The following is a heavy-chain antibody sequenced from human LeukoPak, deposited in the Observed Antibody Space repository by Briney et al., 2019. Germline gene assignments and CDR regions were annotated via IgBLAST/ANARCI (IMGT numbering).Heavy chain of an antibody. D-gene: IGHD2-15*01. CDR2: IYYSGST. CDR1: GGSISSYY. Sequence: PSETLSLTCTVSGGSISSYYWSWIRQPPGKGLEWIGYIYYSGSTNYNPSLKGRVTISVDTSKNQFSLKLSSVTAADTAVYYCAVGYCSGGSCYSPFDYWGQGTLVTVSS. J-gene: IGHJ4*02. V-gene: IGHV4-59*01. CDR3: AVGYCSGGSCYSPFDY.